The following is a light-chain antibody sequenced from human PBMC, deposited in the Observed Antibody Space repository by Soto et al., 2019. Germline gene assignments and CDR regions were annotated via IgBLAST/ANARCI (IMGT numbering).Light chain of an antibody. Sequence: EIVMTQSPATLSVSPGERVTLSCRASQSVTRNLAWYQHTPGQSPMLLISAASSGATGLPSRFSGSGSGTDFTLTISSLQSEDAAVYYCQQYHHWPVTFGGGTKVEIK. CDR3: QQYHHWPVT. CDR1: QSVTRN. CDR2: AAS. V-gene: IGKV3-15*01. J-gene: IGKJ4*01.